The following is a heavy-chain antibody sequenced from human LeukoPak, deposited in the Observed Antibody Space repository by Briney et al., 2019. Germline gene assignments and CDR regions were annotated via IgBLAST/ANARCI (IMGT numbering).Heavy chain of an antibody. CDR3: ARVLFPYCSGGSCYTGFDY. V-gene: IGHV3-30*04. J-gene: IGHJ4*02. D-gene: IGHD2-15*01. CDR1: GFTFSSYA. Sequence: GGSLRLSCAASGFTFSSYAMHWVRQAPGKGLEWVAVISYDGSNKYYADSVKGRFTISRDNSKNTLYLQMNSLRAEDTAVYYCARVLFPYCSGGSCYTGFDYWGQGTLVTVSS. CDR2: ISYDGSNK.